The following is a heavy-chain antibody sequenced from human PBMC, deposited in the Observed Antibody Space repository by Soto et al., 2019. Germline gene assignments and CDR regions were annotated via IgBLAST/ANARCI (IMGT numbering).Heavy chain of an antibody. CDR1: GYTFTSYY. J-gene: IGHJ4*02. CDR3: ARGEVSSWYGLYYFDY. CDR2: INPSGGST. Sequence: QVQLVQSGAEVKKPGASVKVSCKASGYTFTSYYMHWVRQAPGQGLEWMGIINPSGGSTSYAQKFQGRVAMTRDTSTSKAYTELSSLRSEDTAVYYCARGEVSSWYGLYYFDYWGQGTLVTVSS. V-gene: IGHV1-46*03. D-gene: IGHD6-13*01.